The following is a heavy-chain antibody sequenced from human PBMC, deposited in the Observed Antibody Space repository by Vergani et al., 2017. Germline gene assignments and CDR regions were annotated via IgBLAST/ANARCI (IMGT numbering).Heavy chain of an antibody. J-gene: IGHJ4*02. V-gene: IGHV4-39*01. CDR2: IYYSGST. CDR3: ARVSSDGYFDY. Sequence: QVQLQESGPGLVKPSETLSLTCTVSGGSISSSSYYWGWIRQPPGKGLEWIGSIYYSGSTYYNPSLKSRVTISVDTSKNQFSLKLSSVTAADTAVYYCARVSSDGYFDYWGQGTLVTVSS. CDR1: GGSISSSSYY. D-gene: IGHD5-24*01.